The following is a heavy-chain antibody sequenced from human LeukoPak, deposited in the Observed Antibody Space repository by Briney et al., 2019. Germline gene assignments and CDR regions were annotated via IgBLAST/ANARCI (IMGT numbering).Heavy chain of an antibody. CDR2: ISWNSGSI. Sequence: GRSLRLSCAASGFTFDDYAMHWVRQAPGKGLEWVSGISWNSGSIGYADSVKGRFTISRDNAKNSLYLQMNSPRAEDMALYYCVRDGVRAFDIWGQGTMVTVSS. CDR1: GFTFDDYA. D-gene: IGHD2-21*01. CDR3: VRDGVRAFDI. J-gene: IGHJ3*02. V-gene: IGHV3-9*03.